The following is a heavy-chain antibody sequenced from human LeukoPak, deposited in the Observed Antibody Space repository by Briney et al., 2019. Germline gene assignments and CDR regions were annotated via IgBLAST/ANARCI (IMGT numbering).Heavy chain of an antibody. V-gene: IGHV3-30*01. CDR2: ISYDGSNK. J-gene: IGHJ4*02. CDR1: GFTFSSYA. Sequence: PGRSLRLSCAASGFTFSSYAIHWVRQAPGKGLEWVAGISYDGSNKYYADSVKGRFTISRDNSKNTVYLQMNSLRAEDTALYYCARGAYYFDYWGQGTLVTVSS. CDR3: ARGAYYFDY.